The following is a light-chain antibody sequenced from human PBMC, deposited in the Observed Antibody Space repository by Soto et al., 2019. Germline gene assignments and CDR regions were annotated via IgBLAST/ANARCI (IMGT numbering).Light chain of an antibody. Sequence: QSVLTQPPSASGTPGQRVTISCSGSSSNIGNDYVCWYQQLPGTAPKLLIYKNNQRPSGVPDRFSGSKSGTSASLAISGLRSEDEADYYCVAWDDSLSGYVFGTGTQLTVL. CDR1: SSNIGNDY. CDR3: VAWDDSLSGYV. V-gene: IGLV1-47*01. J-gene: IGLJ1*01. CDR2: KNN.